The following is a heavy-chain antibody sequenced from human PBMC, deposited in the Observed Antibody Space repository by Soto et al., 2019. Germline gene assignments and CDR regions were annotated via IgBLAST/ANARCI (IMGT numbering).Heavy chain of an antibody. CDR1: GFNISDSY. Sequence: GGSLRPPCATVGFNISDSYMRWIRQAQGKGLEWVSYISSSGSTIYYADSVKGRFTISRDNAKNSLYLQMNSPRAEDTAVYYCAREDSGQFNWGQGTLVTVSS. J-gene: IGHJ4*02. V-gene: IGHV3-11*01. CDR2: ISSSGSTI. CDR3: AREDSGQFN. D-gene: IGHD6-25*01.